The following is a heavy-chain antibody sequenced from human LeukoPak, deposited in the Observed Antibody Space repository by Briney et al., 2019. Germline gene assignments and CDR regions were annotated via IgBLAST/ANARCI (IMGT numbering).Heavy chain of an antibody. CDR3: ASGQSWKLPVKGSYYYYYGMDV. CDR1: GGSISSGGYY. J-gene: IGHJ6*02. CDR2: IYYSGST. D-gene: IGHD1-1*01. Sequence: SETLSLTCTVSGGSISSGGYYWSWIRQHPGKGLEWIGYIYYSGSTYYNPSLKSRVTISVDTSKNQFSLKLNSVTAADTALYYCASGQSWKLPVKGSYYYYYGMDVWGQGTTVTVSS. V-gene: IGHV4-31*03.